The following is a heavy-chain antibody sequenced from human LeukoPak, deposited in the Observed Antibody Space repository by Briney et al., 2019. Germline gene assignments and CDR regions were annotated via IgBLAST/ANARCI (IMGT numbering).Heavy chain of an antibody. CDR3: ARDNAREQWLGRFDY. CDR1: GYTFTSYA. J-gene: IGHJ4*02. V-gene: IGHV1-3*01. CDR2: INAGNGNT. Sequence: ASVKVSCTASGYTFTSYAMHWVRPAPGQRLGLMGWINAGNGNTKYSQKFQGRVTITRDTPASTAYMELSSLRSEDTAVYYCARDNAREQWLGRFDYWGQGTLVTVSS. D-gene: IGHD6-19*01.